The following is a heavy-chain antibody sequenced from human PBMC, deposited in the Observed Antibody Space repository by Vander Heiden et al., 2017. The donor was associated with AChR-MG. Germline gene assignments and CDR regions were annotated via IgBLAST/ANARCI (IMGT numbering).Heavy chain of an antibody. CDR2: ISGSGGGT. Sequence: EVQLLESGGGLVQPGGSLRLSCAASGFTVSTHAMSWVRQAPGKGLEWVSAISGSGGGTYYADSVKGRFTISRDNSKNTLYLDMNSLRADDTAVYYCAPTSPDAFDIWGQGTMVTVSS. CDR3: APTSPDAFDI. CDR1: GFTVSTHA. V-gene: IGHV3-23*01. J-gene: IGHJ3*02.